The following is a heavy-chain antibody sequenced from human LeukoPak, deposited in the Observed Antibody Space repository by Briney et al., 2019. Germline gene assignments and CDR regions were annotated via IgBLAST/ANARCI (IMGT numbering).Heavy chain of an antibody. D-gene: IGHD3-3*01. J-gene: IGHJ4*02. CDR1: GYTLTELS. Sequence: GASVKVSCKVPGYTLTELSMHWVRQAPGKGLEWMGGFDPEDGETIYAQKFQGRVTMTEDTSTDTAYMELSSLRSEDTAVYYCAREAKSNYWDYDFWSGYYTGLDYWGQGTLVTVSS. V-gene: IGHV1-24*01. CDR2: FDPEDGET. CDR3: AREAKSNYWDYDFWSGYYTGLDY.